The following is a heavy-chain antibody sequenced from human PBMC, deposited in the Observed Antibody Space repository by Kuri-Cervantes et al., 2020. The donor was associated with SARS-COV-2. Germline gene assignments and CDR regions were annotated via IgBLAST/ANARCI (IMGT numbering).Heavy chain of an antibody. CDR2: IYHGGTT. V-gene: IGHV4-4*02. Sequence: SETLSLTCTVSGASVSNDDWWIWVRQPPGKGLEWIGEIYHGGTTSYNPSLESRVTISLEKSKNQFSLKLNSVTAADTAVYYCARDRMLRYFDWSRGGMDVWGRGTTVTVSS. D-gene: IGHD3-9*01. J-gene: IGHJ6*02. CDR1: GASVSNDDW. CDR3: ARDRMLRYFDWSRGGMDV.